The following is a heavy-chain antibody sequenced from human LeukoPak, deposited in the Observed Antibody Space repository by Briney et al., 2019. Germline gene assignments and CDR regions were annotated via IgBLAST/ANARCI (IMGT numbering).Heavy chain of an antibody. Sequence: PSETLSLTCTVSGGSISSSSYYWGWIRQPPGKGLEWIGSIYYSGSTYYNPSLKSRVTISVDTSKNQFSLKLSSVTAADTAVYYCAIARGGSGSHLTPYYFDYWGQGTLVTVSS. D-gene: IGHD3-10*01. CDR1: GGSISSSSYY. J-gene: IGHJ4*02. CDR2: IYYSGST. CDR3: AIARGGSGSHLTPYYFDY. V-gene: IGHV4-39*07.